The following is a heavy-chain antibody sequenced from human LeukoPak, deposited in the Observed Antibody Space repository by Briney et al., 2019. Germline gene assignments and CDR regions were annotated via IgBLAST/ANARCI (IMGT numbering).Heavy chain of an antibody. J-gene: IGHJ4*02. D-gene: IGHD2-2*01. CDR3: AKNVDPTLSSYFDS. CDR1: GFTFSSYE. Sequence: GGSLRLSCAPSGFTFSSYEMNWVRQAPGKGLEWVSYISSSGSTIYYADSVKGRFTISRDNAKNSLYLQMNSLRVEGAAMYYCAKNVDPTLSSYFDSWGQGTLVTVSS. V-gene: IGHV3-48*03. CDR2: ISSSGSTI.